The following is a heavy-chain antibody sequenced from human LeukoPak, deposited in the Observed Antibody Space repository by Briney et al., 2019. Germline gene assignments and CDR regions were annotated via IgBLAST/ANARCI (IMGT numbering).Heavy chain of an antibody. CDR1: GGTFSSYA. V-gene: IGHV1-69*13. J-gene: IGHJ4*02. CDR3: ARGRIGGYCSGGSCYAPDY. CDR2: IIPIFGTA. D-gene: IGHD2-15*01. Sequence: EASVKVSCKASGGTFSSYAISWVRQAPGQGLEWMGGIIPIFGTANYAKKFQGRVTITADESTSTAYMELSSLRSEDTAVYYCARGRIGGYCSGGSCYAPDYWGQGTLVTVSS.